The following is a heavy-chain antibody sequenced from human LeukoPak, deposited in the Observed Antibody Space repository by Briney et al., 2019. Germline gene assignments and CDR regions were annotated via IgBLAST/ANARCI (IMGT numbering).Heavy chain of an antibody. CDR2: INHSGST. D-gene: IGHD2-15*01. V-gene: IGHV4-34*01. J-gene: IGHJ4*02. CDR3: ARSLVVVDANYYFDY. CDR1: GGSFSGYY. Sequence: SETLSLTCAVYGGSFSGYYWSWIRQPPGNGLEWIGEINHSGSTNYNPSLKSRVTISVGTSKNQFSLKLSSVTAADTAMYYCARSLVVVDANYYFDYWGQGTLVTVSS.